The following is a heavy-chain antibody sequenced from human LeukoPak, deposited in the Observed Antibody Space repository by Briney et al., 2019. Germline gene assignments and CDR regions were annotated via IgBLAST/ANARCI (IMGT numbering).Heavy chain of an antibody. CDR3: AKGFSRVIYDSSGYYWPYNWFDP. Sequence: WVRQAPGKGLEWVAVISYDGSNKYYADSVKGRFTISRDNSKNTPYLQMNSLRAEDTAVYYCAKGFSRVIYDSSGYYWPYNWFDPWGQGTLVTVSS. CDR2: ISYDGSNK. D-gene: IGHD3-22*01. V-gene: IGHV3-30*18. J-gene: IGHJ5*02.